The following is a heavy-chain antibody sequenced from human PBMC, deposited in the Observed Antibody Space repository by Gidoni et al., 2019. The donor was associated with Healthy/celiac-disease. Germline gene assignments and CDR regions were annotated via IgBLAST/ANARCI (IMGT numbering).Heavy chain of an antibody. J-gene: IGHJ4*02. D-gene: IGHD6-6*01. CDR2: ISYDGSNK. V-gene: IGHV3-30*18. CDR3: AKDRYSSSSNFDY. CDR1: GFTFSSYG. Sequence: QVQLVESGGGVVQPGRSLRLSCAASGFTFSSYGMHWVRQDPGKGLEWVAVISYDGSNKYNADSVKGRFTISRDNSKNTMYLQMNSLRAEDTAVYYCAKDRYSSSSNFDYWGQGTLVTVSS.